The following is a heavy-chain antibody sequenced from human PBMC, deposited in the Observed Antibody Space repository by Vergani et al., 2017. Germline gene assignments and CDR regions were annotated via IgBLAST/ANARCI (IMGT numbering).Heavy chain of an antibody. Sequence: QVQLVQSGAEVKKPGSSVKVPCKASGGTFSNYAISWVRQAPGQGLEWMGGISPIFGTVNYAQKFQGRVTITADESTTTAYMELSSLKSEDTAVYYCATYIVGATTGFFDYWGQGTLVTVSS. D-gene: IGHD1-26*01. CDR1: GGTFSNYA. CDR2: ISPIFGTV. CDR3: ATYIVGATTGFFDY. V-gene: IGHV1-69*01. J-gene: IGHJ4*02.